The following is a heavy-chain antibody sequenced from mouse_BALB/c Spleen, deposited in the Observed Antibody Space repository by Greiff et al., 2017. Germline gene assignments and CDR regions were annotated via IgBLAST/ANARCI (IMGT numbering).Heavy chain of an antibody. CDR2: ISSGGST. CDR1: GFTFSSYA. CDR3: ARGRVYYGFDY. V-gene: IGHV5-6-5*01. Sequence: DVKLVESGGGLVKPGGSLKLSCAASGFTFSSYAMSWVRQTPEKRLEWVASISSGGSTYYPDSVKGRFTISRDNARNILYLQMSSLRSEDTAMYYCARGRVYYGFDYWGQGTTLTVSS. D-gene: IGHD2-1*01. J-gene: IGHJ2*01.